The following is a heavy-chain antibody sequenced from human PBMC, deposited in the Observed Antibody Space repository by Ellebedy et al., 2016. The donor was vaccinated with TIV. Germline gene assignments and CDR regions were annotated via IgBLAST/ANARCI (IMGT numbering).Heavy chain of an antibody. J-gene: IGHJ6*02. CDR1: GFTFSSYD. CDR3: ARGGGMSIAYGMDV. D-gene: IGHD6-13*01. V-gene: IGHV3-13*05. Sequence: GESLKISCAASGFTFSSYDMHWVRQATGKGLEWVSAIGTAGDPYYPGSVKGRFTISRENAKNSLYLQMNSLRAGDTAVYYCARGGGMSIAYGMDVWGQGTTVTVSS. CDR2: IGTAGDP.